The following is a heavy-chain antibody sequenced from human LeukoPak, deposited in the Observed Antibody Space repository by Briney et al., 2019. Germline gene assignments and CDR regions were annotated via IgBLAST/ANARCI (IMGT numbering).Heavy chain of an antibody. CDR3: ASQGRRFLEWSY. V-gene: IGHV4-59*06. CDR2: IYYSGST. D-gene: IGHD3-3*01. J-gene: IGHJ4*02. CDR1: GGSISSYY. Sequence: SETLSLTCTVSGGSISSYYWSWIRQPAGKGLEWIGYIYYSGSTYYNPSLKSRVTISVDTSKNQFSLKLSSVTAADTAVYYCASQGRRFLEWSYWGQGTLVTVSS.